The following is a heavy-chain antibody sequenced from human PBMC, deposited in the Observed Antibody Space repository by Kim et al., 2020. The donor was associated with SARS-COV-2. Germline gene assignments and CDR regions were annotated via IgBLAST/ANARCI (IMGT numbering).Heavy chain of an antibody. CDR1: GYTFTSYG. CDR3: ARQSAYCSGGSCYYFDY. V-gene: IGHV1-18*04. D-gene: IGHD2-15*01. CDR2: ISAYNGNT. J-gene: IGHJ4*02. Sequence: ASVKVSCKASGYTFTSYGISWVRQAPGQGLEWMGWISAYNGNTNYAQKLQGRVTMTTDTSTSTAYMELRSLRSDDTAVYYCARQSAYCSGGSCYYFDYWGQGTLVTVSS.